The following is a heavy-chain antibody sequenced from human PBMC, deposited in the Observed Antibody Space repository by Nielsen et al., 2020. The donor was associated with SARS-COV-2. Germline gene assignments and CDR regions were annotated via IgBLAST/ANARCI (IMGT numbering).Heavy chain of an antibody. CDR1: GFTFSSYE. J-gene: IGHJ6*02. CDR2: ISSSGSTI. D-gene: IGHD1-26*01. CDR3: ARDTGRSPYYYYYGMDV. V-gene: IGHV3-48*03. Sequence: GESLKISCAASGFTFSSYEMNWVRQAPGKGLEWVSYISSSGSTIYYADSVKGRFTISRDNAKNSLYLQMNSLRAEDTAVYYCARDTGRSPYYYYYGMDVWGQGTTVTVSS.